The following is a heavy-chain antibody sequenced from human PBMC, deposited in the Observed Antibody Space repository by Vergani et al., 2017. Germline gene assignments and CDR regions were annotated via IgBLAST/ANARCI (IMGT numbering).Heavy chain of an antibody. CDR2: ISGSGGST. V-gene: IGHV3-23*01. J-gene: IGHJ6*02. Sequence: EVQLLESGGDLVQPGGSLRLSCAASGFTFNHYAMNWVRQAPGKGLEWGSGISGSGGSTYYAGAVKGRFTISRDSAKNTLYLQRNSLSAGDTAVYYCAKANPRNSGYEYLYYYHAMDVWGQGTTVTVSS. CDR3: AKANPRNSGYEYLYYYHAMDV. CDR1: GFTFNHYA. D-gene: IGHD5-12*01.